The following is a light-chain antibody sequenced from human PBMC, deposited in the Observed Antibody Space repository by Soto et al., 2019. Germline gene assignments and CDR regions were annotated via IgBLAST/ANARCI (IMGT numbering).Light chain of an antibody. V-gene: IGKV1-5*01. Sequence: DIQMTQSPSTLSASVGDRVTITCRASQSISSWLAWYQQKPWKAPKLLIYDASSLESGVPSRFSGSGSGTEFTLTISSLQPDDFATYYCQQYNSYSSVTFGQGTKLEIK. CDR2: DAS. CDR3: QQYNSYSSVT. J-gene: IGKJ2*01. CDR1: QSISSW.